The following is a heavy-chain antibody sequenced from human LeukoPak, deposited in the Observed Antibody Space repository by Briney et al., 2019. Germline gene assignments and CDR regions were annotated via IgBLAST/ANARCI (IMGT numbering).Heavy chain of an antibody. V-gene: IGHV3-30*07. CDR3: ARDIRAVGVTLYSDY. CDR1: GFTFSSYA. CDR2: ISYDGSNK. J-gene: IGHJ4*02. D-gene: IGHD1-26*01. Sequence: GRSLRLSCAASGFTFSSYAMHWVRQAPGKGLEWVAVISYDGSNKYYADSVKGRFTISRDNAKNSLYLQMNSLRAEDTAMYYCARDIRAVGVTLYSDYWGQGILVTVTS.